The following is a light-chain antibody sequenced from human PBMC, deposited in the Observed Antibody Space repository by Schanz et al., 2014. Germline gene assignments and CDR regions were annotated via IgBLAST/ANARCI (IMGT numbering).Light chain of an antibody. CDR3: CSYAGTNNFGV. J-gene: IGLJ3*02. Sequence: QSALTQPASVSGSPGQSITISCTGTSSDVGGHDYVSWYQQHPGKAPKLMIYDVNNRPSGVSNRFSGSKSGNTASLTISGLQAEDEADYHCCSYAGTNNFGVFGGGTKLTVL. V-gene: IGLV2-14*01. CDR2: DVN. CDR1: SSDVGGHDY.